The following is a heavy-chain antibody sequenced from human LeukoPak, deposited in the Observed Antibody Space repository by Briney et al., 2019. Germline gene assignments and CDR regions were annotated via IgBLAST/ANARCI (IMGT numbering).Heavy chain of an antibody. CDR3: AREGKTGAFDI. CDR2: INPHSGTT. CDR1: GYTFTDYY. Sequence: ASVKVSCKSSGYTFTDYYMHWVRQTPGQGPEWMGWINPHSGTTKSAQKFQGRVTMTRDTSITTAYMELSRLTADDTAVYYCAREGKTGAFDIWGQGTMVTVSS. V-gene: IGHV1-2*02. J-gene: IGHJ3*02.